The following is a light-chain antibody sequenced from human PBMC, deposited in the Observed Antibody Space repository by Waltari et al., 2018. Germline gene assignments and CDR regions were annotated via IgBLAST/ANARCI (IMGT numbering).Light chain of an antibody. V-gene: IGLV1-40*01. Sequence: QSVLTQPPSVSGAPGQKVTISCTGSGSNIGAGQDVPWYQQLPRAAPKLLIYGSTSRPLGVPDRFFGSTSGTSASLAITGLQAEDEGDYYCQSYDTSLSVVFGGGTKLTVL. CDR3: QSYDTSLSVV. CDR1: GSNIGAGQD. CDR2: GST. J-gene: IGLJ3*02.